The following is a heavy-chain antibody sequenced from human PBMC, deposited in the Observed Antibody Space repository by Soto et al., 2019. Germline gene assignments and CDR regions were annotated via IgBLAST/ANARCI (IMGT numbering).Heavy chain of an antibody. CDR1: GFTFSSYG. CDR2: ISYDGSNK. Sequence: GGSLRLSCAASGFTFSSYGMHWVRQAPGKGLEWVAVISYDGSNKYYADSVKGRFTISRDNSKNTLYLQMNSLRAEDTAVYYCAKDGRRFLEWFSNYYMDVWGKGTKVTVSS. V-gene: IGHV3-30*18. J-gene: IGHJ6*03. CDR3: AKDGRRFLEWFSNYYMDV. D-gene: IGHD3-3*01.